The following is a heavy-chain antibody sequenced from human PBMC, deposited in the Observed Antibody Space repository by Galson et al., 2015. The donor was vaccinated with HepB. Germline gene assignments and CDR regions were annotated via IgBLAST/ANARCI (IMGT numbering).Heavy chain of an antibody. Sequence: SLRLPCAPSGFTFSSYSINWVRQAPGKGLEWDSSISSSSNYIYYADSVKGRFTISRDNAKKSLYLQMNSLRAKDTAVYYCARDGGGVWGSYRYAFDIWGQGTMVTVSS. CDR3: ARDGGGVWGSYRYAFDI. J-gene: IGHJ3*02. CDR1: GFTFSSYS. CDR2: ISSSSNYI. D-gene: IGHD3-16*02. V-gene: IGHV3-21*01.